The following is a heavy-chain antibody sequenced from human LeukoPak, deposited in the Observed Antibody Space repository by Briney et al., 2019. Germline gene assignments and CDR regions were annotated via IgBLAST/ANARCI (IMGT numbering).Heavy chain of an antibody. D-gene: IGHD3-10*01. CDR1: GYTFTSYG. Sequence: ASVKVSCTASGYTFTSYGISWVRQAPGQGVEWVGWISAYNGNTNYAQKLQGRVTMTTDTSTSTAYMELRSLRSDDTAVYYCAIVLLWFGELSDWGQGTLVTVSS. V-gene: IGHV1-18*01. J-gene: IGHJ4*02. CDR2: ISAYNGNT. CDR3: AIVLLWFGELSD.